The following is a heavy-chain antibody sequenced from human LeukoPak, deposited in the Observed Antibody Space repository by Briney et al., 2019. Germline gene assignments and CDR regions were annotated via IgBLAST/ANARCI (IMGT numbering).Heavy chain of an antibody. Sequence: SETLSLTCAVSGGSISSGGYSWSWIRQPPGKGLEWIGYIYHSGSTYYNPSLKSRVTISVDRSKNQFSLKLTSVTAAYTAVYYCARDSVSGDAFDIWGQGTMVTVSS. CDR1: GGSISSGGYS. CDR2: IYHSGST. J-gene: IGHJ3*02. V-gene: IGHV4-30-2*01. D-gene: IGHD3-10*01. CDR3: ARDSVSGDAFDI.